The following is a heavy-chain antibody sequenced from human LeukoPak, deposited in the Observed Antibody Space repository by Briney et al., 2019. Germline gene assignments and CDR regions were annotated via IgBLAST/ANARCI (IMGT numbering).Heavy chain of an antibody. CDR1: GGSFSGYY. CDR2: INHSGNT. D-gene: IGHD2-2*01. Sequence: SETLSLTCAVYGGSFSGYYWSWIRQPPGKGLEWIGEINHSGNTNYNPSLKSRVTISVDTSKNQFSLKLSSVTAADTAVYYCARATTLGYCSSTSCYRWFDPWGQGTLVTVSS. CDR3: ARATTLGYCSSTSCYRWFDP. J-gene: IGHJ5*02. V-gene: IGHV4-34*01.